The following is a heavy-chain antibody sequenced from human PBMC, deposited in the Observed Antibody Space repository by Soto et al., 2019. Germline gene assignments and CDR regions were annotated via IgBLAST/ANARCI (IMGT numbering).Heavy chain of an antibody. D-gene: IGHD3-10*01. Sequence: SETLSLTCTVSGGSISSGGYYWSWIRQHPGKGLEWIGYIYYSGSTYYNPSLKSRVTISVDTSKNQFSLKLSSVTAADTAVYYCARTYGSGRSPDYYYYYGMDVWGQGTTVTV. J-gene: IGHJ6*02. CDR3: ARTYGSGRSPDYYYYYGMDV. CDR2: IYYSGST. CDR1: GGSISSGGYY. V-gene: IGHV4-31*03.